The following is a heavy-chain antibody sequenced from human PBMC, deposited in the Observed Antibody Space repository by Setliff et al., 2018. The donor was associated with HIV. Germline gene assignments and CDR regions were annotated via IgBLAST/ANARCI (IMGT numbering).Heavy chain of an antibody. CDR2: ISNSGSTI. V-gene: IGHV3-11*01. Sequence: LRLSCAASGFTFSDYYMSWIRQAPGKGLEWVSYISNSGSTIHYADSVKGRLTISRDNAKNSLYLQMNSLRAEDTAVYYCARDSSFNMDVWGKGTTVTVSS. J-gene: IGHJ6*03. CDR1: GFTFSDYY. CDR3: ARDSSFNMDV.